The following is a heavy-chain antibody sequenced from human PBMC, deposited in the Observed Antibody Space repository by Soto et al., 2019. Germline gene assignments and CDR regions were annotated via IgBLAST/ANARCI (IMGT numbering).Heavy chain of an antibody. CDR3: TTEEPGWNYNWFDP. CDR1: GFTFSNAW. J-gene: IGHJ5*02. V-gene: IGHV3-15*01. Sequence: GGSLRLSCAASGFTFSNAWMSWVRQAPGKGLEWVGRIKSKTDGGTTDYAAPVKGRFTISRDDSKNTLYLQMNSLKTEATAVYSCTTEEPGWNYNWFDPWGQGTLVTVSS. CDR2: IKSKTDGGTT. D-gene: IGHD1-7*01.